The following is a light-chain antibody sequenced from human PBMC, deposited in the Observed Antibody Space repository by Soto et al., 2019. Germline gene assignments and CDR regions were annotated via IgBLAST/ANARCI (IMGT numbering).Light chain of an antibody. CDR3: QQRGNWPPGFT. CDR1: QSVNIY. V-gene: IGKV3-11*01. Sequence: EIVMTQSPATLSVSPGERATRSCRAIQSVNIYLAWYQQKPGQAPRLLIYDTSNRATGIPARFSGSGSGTDFTLTISSLEPEDFAVYYCQQRGNWPPGFTFGPGTKVDIK. CDR2: DTS. J-gene: IGKJ3*01.